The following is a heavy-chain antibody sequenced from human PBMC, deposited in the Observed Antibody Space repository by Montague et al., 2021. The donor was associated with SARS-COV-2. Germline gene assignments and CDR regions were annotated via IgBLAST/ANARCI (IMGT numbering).Heavy chain of an antibody. CDR3: ARGVEMATMGDVFDI. CDR2: ISSSSSYI. Sequence: SLRLSCAASGFTFSSYSMNWVRQAPGKGLEWVSSISSSSSYIYYADSVKGRFTISRDNAKNSLYPQMNSLRAEDTAVYYCARGVEMATMGDVFDIWGQGTMVTVSS. D-gene: IGHD5-24*01. CDR1: GFTFSSYS. J-gene: IGHJ3*02. V-gene: IGHV3-21*01.